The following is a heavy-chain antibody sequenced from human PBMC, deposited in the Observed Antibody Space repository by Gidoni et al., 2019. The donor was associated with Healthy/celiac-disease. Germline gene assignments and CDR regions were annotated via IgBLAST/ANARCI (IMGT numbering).Heavy chain of an antibody. V-gene: IGHV3-33*01. D-gene: IGHD6-19*01. CDR1: GFTFSSYG. CDR2: IWYDGSNK. J-gene: IGHJ4*02. Sequence: QVQLVESGGGVVQTGSSLRLSCASSGFTFSSYGMHWVRQAPGKGLEWVAVIWYDGSNKYYADSVKGRFTISRDNSKNTLYLQMNSLRAEDTAVYYCARGGIAVAGIDYWGQGTLVTVSS. CDR3: ARGGIAVAGIDY.